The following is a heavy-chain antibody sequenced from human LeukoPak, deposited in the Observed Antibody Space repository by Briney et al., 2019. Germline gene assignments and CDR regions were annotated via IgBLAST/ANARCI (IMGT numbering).Heavy chain of an antibody. CDR1: GGSFSGYY. D-gene: IGHD5-18*01. CDR2: INHSGST. Sequence: PSGTLSLTCAVYGGSFSGYYWSWIRQPPGKGLEWIGEINHSGSTNYNPSLKSRVTISVDTSKNQFSLKLSSVTAADTAVYYCARGPRMRYTAIVYWGQGTLVTVSS. CDR3: ARGPRMRYTAIVY. V-gene: IGHV4-34*01. J-gene: IGHJ4*02.